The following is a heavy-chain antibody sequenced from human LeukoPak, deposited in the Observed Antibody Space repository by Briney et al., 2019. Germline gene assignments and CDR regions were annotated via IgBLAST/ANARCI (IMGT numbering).Heavy chain of an antibody. J-gene: IGHJ6*02. V-gene: IGHV3-48*03. D-gene: IGHD2-21*01. CDR2: ISSSGTTI. Sequence: GGSLRLSCAASGFTFSSYEMNWVRQAPGKGLEWVSYISSSGTTIYYADSVKGRFTISRDSAKNSLYLQMNSLRAEDTAVYYCAREGISKTHYYYGMDVWGQGTTVTVSS. CDR3: AREGISKTHYYYGMDV. CDR1: GFTFSSYE.